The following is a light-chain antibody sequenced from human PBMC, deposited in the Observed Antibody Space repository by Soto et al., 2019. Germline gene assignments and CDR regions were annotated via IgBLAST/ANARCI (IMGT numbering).Light chain of an antibody. CDR2: ANS. V-gene: IGLV1-40*01. Sequence: QSVLTQPPSVSGAPGQRVTISCTGSSSNIGAGYDVHWYQQLPGTAPKLLIYANSNRPSGVPDRFSGSKSGTSASLAITGLQAEDEADYYCQSDDNSLSGSGVFGTGTKLTAL. CDR3: QSDDNSLSGSGV. J-gene: IGLJ1*01. CDR1: SSNIGAGYD.